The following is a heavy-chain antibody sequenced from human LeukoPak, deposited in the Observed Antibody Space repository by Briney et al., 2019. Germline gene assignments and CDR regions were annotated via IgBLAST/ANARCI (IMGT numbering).Heavy chain of an antibody. Sequence: GGSLRLSCAASGFTFTSYAMHWVRQAPGQRLEWMGWINAGNGNTKYSQKFQGRVTITRDTSASTAYMELSSLRSEDTAVYYCARPPKYCSGGSCYFDYWGQGTLVTVSS. D-gene: IGHD2-15*01. CDR3: ARPPKYCSGGSCYFDY. CDR1: GFTFTSYA. V-gene: IGHV1-3*01. J-gene: IGHJ4*02. CDR2: INAGNGNT.